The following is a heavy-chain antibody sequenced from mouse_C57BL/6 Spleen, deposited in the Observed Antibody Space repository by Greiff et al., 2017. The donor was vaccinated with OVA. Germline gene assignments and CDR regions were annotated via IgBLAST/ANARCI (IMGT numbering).Heavy chain of an antibody. V-gene: IGHV1-15*01. CDR2: IDPETGGT. CDR3: TRPRYYFDY. Sequence: QVQLQQSGAELVRPGASVTLSYKASGYTFTDYEMHWVKQTPVHGLEWIGAIDPETGGTAYNQKFKGKAILTADKSSSTAYMELRSLTSEDSAVYYCTRPRYYFDYWGQGTTLTVSS. J-gene: IGHJ2*01. CDR1: GYTFTDYE.